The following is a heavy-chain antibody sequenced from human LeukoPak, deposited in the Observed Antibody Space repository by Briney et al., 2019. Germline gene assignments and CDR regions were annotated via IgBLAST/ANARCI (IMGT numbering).Heavy chain of an antibody. CDR2: IAHHGNNK. D-gene: IGHD3-10*01. Sequence: GGSLRLSCGASGFTFSSSAMHWVRQGPGQGLEWVAYIAHHGNNKYYADSVKGRFTISRDNSKGSLYLQMNSLRADDTAVYYCAKDGSWACTDWGQGTLVRVSS. CDR1: GFTFSSSA. CDR3: AKDGSWACTD. V-gene: IGHV3-30*02. J-gene: IGHJ4*02.